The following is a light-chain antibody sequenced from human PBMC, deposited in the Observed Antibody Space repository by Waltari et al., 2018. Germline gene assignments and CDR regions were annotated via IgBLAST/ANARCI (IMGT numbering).Light chain of an antibody. Sequence: QPELTQSPSASASLGASVKPTCILSSGHSSYAIAWHPQQPQKGPRYLMKLNSDGSHNKGDGIPDRFSGSSSGAERYLTISSLQSEDEADYYCQTWGTGTHVVFGGGTKLTVL. V-gene: IGLV4-69*01. CDR2: LNSDGSH. CDR3: QTWGTGTHVV. J-gene: IGLJ2*01. CDR1: SGHSSYA.